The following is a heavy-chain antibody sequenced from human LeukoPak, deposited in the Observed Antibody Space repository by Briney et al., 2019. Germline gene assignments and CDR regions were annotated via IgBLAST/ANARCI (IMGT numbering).Heavy chain of an antibody. J-gene: IGHJ4*02. V-gene: IGHV3-23*01. CDR3: AKAYDTSLYYFDY. CDR2: ISVSGSKA. CDR1: GFTFSSYA. D-gene: IGHD3-22*01. Sequence: PGGSLRLSCAASGFTFSSYAMSWVRQAPGKGLEWVSTISVSGSKAYYADSVKGRFTISRDKSKNTLHLQMDSLRADDTAVYYCAKAYDTSLYYFDYWGQGTLVTVSS.